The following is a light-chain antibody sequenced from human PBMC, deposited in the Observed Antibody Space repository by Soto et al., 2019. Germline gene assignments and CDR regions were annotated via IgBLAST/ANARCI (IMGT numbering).Light chain of an antibody. CDR2: GNS. CDR3: QSRV. CDR1: SSNIGAGYD. J-gene: IGLJ3*02. V-gene: IGLV1-40*01. Sequence: QSVLTQPPSVSGAPGQRVTISCTGSSSNIGAGYDVHWYQQLPGTAPKLLIYGNSNRPSGVPHRFSGSKSGASASLAITGLQAEDEADYYCQSRVFGGGTQLTVL.